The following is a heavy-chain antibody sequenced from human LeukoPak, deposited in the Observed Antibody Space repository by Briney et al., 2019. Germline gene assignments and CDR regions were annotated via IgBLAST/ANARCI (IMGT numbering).Heavy chain of an antibody. D-gene: IGHD4-17*01. Sequence: ASVKVSCKASGYTFTSYYMHWVRQAPGQGLEWMGIINSSGGSTSYAQKFQGRVTMTGDRSASTVYMELSSLRSDDTAVYYCARAVTTLWRFDYWGQGTLVTVSS. CDR2: INSSGGST. V-gene: IGHV1-46*03. CDR3: ARAVTTLWRFDY. CDR1: GYTFTSYY. J-gene: IGHJ4*02.